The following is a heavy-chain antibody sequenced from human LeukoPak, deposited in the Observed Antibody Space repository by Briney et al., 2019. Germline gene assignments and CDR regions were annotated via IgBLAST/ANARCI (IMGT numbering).Heavy chain of an antibody. CDR2: INHSGST. CDR3: ARREVVGSYNWFDP. CDR1: GGSFSGYY. Sequence: SETLSLTCAVYGGSFSGYYWSWIRQPPGKGLEWIGEINHSGSTNYNPSLKSRVTISVDTSKNQFSLKLSSVTAADTAVYYCARREVVGSYNWFDPWGQGTLVTVSS. D-gene: IGHD2-2*01. J-gene: IGHJ5*02. V-gene: IGHV4-34*01.